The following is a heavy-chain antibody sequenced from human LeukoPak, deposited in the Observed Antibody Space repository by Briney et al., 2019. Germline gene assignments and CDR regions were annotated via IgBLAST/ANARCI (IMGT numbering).Heavy chain of an antibody. CDR3: VRPSSSTIT. CDR2: INSDGSST. V-gene: IGHV3-74*01. J-gene: IGHJ5*02. CDR1: GFTFSGYW. Sequence: GGSLRLSCAASGFTFSGYWMHWVRQAPGKGPVWVSRINSDGSSTSYADSVRGRFTISRDNAKNTLFLQMNSLRAEDTAVYYCVRPSSSTITWGQGTLVTVSS. D-gene: IGHD2-2*01.